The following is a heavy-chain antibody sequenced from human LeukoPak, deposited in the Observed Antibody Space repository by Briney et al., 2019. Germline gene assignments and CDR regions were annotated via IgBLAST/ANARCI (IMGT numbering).Heavy chain of an antibody. CDR2: INHSGST. Sequence: SETLSLTCAVYGGSFSGYYWSWIRQPPGKGLEWIGEINHSGSTNYNPSLKSRVTISVDTSKNQFSLKLSSVTAADTAVYYCARVSGSGWVDYWGQGTLVTVS. CDR3: ARVSGSGWVDY. CDR1: GGSFSGYY. J-gene: IGHJ4*02. D-gene: IGHD6-19*01. V-gene: IGHV4-34*01.